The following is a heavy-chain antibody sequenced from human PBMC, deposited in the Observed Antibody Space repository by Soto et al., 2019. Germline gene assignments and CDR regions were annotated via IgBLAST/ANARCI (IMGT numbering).Heavy chain of an antibody. J-gene: IGHJ3*02. CDR1: GFTFSSYA. CDR3: AKDLDVVVATLRDAFDI. CDR2: ISGSGGST. Sequence: GGSLRLSCAASGFTFSSYAMSWVRQAPGKGLEWVSAISGSGGSTYYADSVKGRFTISRDNSKNTLYLQMNSPRAEDTAVYYFAKDLDVVVATLRDAFDIWGQGTMVTVSS. D-gene: IGHD5-12*01. V-gene: IGHV3-23*01.